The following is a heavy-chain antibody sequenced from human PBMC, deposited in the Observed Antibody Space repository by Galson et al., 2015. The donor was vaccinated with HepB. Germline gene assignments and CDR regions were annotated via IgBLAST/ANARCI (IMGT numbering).Heavy chain of an antibody. CDR1: GFTFSNAW. D-gene: IGHD2-2*01. CDR2: IKSKTDGGTT. Sequence: SLRLSCAASGFTFSNAWMNWVRQAPGKGLEWVGRIKSKTDGGTTDYAAPVKGRFTISRDDSKNTLYLQMNSLKTEDTAVYYCTPGTSCYCFDPWGQGTLVTVSS. J-gene: IGHJ5*02. V-gene: IGHV3-15*07. CDR3: TPGTSCYCFDP.